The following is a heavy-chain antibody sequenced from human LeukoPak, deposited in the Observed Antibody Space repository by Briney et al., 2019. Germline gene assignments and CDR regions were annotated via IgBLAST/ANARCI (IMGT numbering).Heavy chain of an antibody. CDR3: ARSKIAVAAPFDY. V-gene: IGHV4-38-2*01. CDR1: GYSISSGYY. J-gene: IGHJ4*02. Sequence: SETLSLTCAVSGYSISSGYYWGWLRQPPGKGLEWIGSIYHSGSTYYSPSLKSRVTISVDTSKNQFSLKLSSVTAADTAVYYCARSKIAVAAPFDYWGQGTLVTVSS. D-gene: IGHD6-19*01. CDR2: IYHSGST.